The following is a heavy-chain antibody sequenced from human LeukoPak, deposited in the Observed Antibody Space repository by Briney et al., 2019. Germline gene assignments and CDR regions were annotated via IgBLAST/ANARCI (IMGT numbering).Heavy chain of an antibody. Sequence: GESLKISCKGSGYSFTSYWIGWVRQLPGKGLEWMGIIYPGDSDTTYSPSFQGHVTISADKSIDTAYLQWGSLKASDSAIYYCARRARYGSRQVDYWGQGTLVTVSS. CDR1: GYSFTSYW. D-gene: IGHD4-23*01. J-gene: IGHJ4*02. V-gene: IGHV5-51*01. CDR3: ARRARYGSRQVDY. CDR2: IYPGDSDT.